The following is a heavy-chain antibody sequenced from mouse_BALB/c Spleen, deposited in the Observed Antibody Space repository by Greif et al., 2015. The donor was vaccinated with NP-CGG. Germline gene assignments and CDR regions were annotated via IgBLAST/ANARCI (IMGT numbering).Heavy chain of an antibody. V-gene: IGHV5-9*02. D-gene: IGHD3-1*01. CDR3: ARRGSSGYVKAMDY. J-gene: IGHJ4*01. Sequence: EVKLEESGGGLVKPGGSLKLSCAASGFAFSSYDMSWVRQTPEKRLEWVATISSGGSYTYYPDSVKGRFTISRDNARNTLYLQMSSLRSEDAALYYCARRGSSGYVKAMDYWGQGTSVTVSS. CDR2: ISSGGSYT. CDR1: GFAFSSYD.